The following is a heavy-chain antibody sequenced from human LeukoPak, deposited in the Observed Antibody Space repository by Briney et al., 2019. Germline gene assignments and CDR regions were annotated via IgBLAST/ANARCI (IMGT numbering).Heavy chain of an antibody. CDR2: MNPKSANT. CDR3: ARGKLTHGDYVAVDF. CDR1: GYTFTADD. V-gene: IGHV1-8*01. D-gene: IGHD4-17*01. Sequence: ASVKVSCKASGYTFTADDLNWVRQATGQGLEWMGWMNPKSANTGYAQKFQGRVTMTRDTSINTACMELSSLRSEDTAIYYCARGKLTHGDYVAVDFWGQGTLVTVSS. J-gene: IGHJ4*02.